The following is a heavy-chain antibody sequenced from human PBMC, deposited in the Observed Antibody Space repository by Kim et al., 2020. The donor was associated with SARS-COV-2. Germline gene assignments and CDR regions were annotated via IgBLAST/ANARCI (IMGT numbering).Heavy chain of an antibody. J-gene: IGHJ4*02. CDR1: GFTFSSYA. CDR2: IRGSGGST. Sequence: GGSLRLSCAASGFTFSSYAMSWVRQAPGKGLEWVSAIRGSGGSTYYADSVKGRFTISRDNSKNTLYLQMNSLRAEDTAVYYCAKTYGSGSSRPYYFYYWGQGTLVTVSS. V-gene: IGHV3-23*01. CDR3: AKTYGSGSSRPYYFYY. D-gene: IGHD3-10*01.